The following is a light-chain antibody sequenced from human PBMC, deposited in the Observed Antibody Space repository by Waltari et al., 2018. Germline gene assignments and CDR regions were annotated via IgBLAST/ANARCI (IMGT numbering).Light chain of an antibody. J-gene: IGKJ4*01. CDR2: DAS. Sequence: DIQMTQSPSTLSASVGDRVTITCRASQSISAWFAWYQLRPGKAPKLLISDASILERGVPSRFSGSGSGTEFTLTINSLQPDDFATYYCHQYTNFPLTFGGGTTVEIK. CDR3: HQYTNFPLT. CDR1: QSISAW. V-gene: IGKV1-5*01.